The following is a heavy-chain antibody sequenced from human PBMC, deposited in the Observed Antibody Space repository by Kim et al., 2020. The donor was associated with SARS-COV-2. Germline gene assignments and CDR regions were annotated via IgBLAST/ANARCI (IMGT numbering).Heavy chain of an antibody. J-gene: IGHJ5*02. Sequence: ASVKVSCKASGYTFTSYYMHWVRQAPGQGLEWMGIINPSGGSTSYAQKFQGRVTMTRDTSTSTDYMELSSLRSEDTAVYYCARDRIVVVPAAQDNWFDPWSQGTLVTVPS. CDR2: INPSGGST. CDR3: ARDRIVVVPAAQDNWFDP. D-gene: IGHD2-2*01. CDR1: GYTFTSYY. V-gene: IGHV1-46*01.